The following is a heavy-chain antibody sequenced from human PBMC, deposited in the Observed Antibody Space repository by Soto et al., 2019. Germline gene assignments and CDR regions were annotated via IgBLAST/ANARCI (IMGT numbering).Heavy chain of an antibody. CDR1: GYTFTSYG. J-gene: IGHJ5*02. D-gene: IGHD2-8*01. CDR3: ATPPVGLMVYALHL. CDR2: ISAYNGNT. Sequence: ASVKVSCKASGYTFTSYGISWVRQAPGQGLEWMGWISAYNGNTNYAQKLQGRVTMTEDTSTDTAYMELSSLRSEDTAVYYCATPPVGLMVYALHLWGQGTLVTVSS. V-gene: IGHV1-18*01.